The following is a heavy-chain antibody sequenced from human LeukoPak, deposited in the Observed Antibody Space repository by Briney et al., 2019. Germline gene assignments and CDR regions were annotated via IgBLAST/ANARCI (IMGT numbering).Heavy chain of an antibody. Sequence: SETLSLTCAVHGGSYSGYSWSWIRQLPGKGLEWIGEIYHSGSTNYNPSLKSRVTISVDKSKNQFSLKLSSVTAADTAVYYCARARGPYDCSSTSCYEGVFDYWGQGTLVTASS. J-gene: IGHJ4*02. CDR3: ARARGPYDCSSTSCYEGVFDY. V-gene: IGHV4-34*01. D-gene: IGHD2-2*01. CDR1: GGSYSGYS. CDR2: IYHSGST.